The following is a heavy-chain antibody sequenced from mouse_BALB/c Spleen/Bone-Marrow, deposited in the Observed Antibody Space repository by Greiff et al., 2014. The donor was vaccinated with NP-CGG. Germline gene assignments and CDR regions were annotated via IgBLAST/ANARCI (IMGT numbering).Heavy chain of an antibody. CDR3: ARAITDAMDY. CDR1: GYAFTNYL. D-gene: IGHD2-4*01. Sequence: LQESGAELVRPGTSVKVSCKGSGYAFTNYLIEWVKQRPGQGLEWIGVINSGSGGTKYNEKFKGKATLTADKSSSTAYMQLSSLTSDDSAVYFCARAITDAMDYGGQGTSVTVSS. J-gene: IGHJ4*01. CDR2: INSGSGGT. V-gene: IGHV1-54*01.